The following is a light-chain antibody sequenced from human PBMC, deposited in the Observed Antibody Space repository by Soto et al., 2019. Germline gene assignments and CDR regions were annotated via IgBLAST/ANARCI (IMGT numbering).Light chain of an antibody. CDR1: QSISW. CDR3: QQYNSYSPRT. Sequence: DIQMTQSPSTLSASVGDRVTITCRASQSISWLAWYQQKPGKDPKVLIFKASSLESGVPSRFSGSGSGTEFTLTISSLQPDDFATYYGQQYNSYSPRTFGQGTKVEIK. V-gene: IGKV1-5*03. J-gene: IGKJ1*01. CDR2: KAS.